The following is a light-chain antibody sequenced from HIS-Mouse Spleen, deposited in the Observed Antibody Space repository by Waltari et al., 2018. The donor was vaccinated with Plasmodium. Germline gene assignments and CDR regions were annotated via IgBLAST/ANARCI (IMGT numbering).Light chain of an antibody. Sequence: SYELTQPPSVSVSPGQTARITCSGDDLPKKYAYWYQQKSGQAPVLVIYEDSKRPSGIPERFSGSSSGTMATLTISGAQVEDEADYYCYSTDSSGNHRVFGGGTKPTVL. V-gene: IGLV3-10*01. CDR3: YSTDSSGNHRV. CDR1: DLPKKY. J-gene: IGLJ3*02. CDR2: EDS.